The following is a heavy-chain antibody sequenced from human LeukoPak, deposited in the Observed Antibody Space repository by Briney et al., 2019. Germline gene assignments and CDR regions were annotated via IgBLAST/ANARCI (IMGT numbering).Heavy chain of an antibody. J-gene: IGHJ1*01. CDR3: AKDRSGSYYLQYFQH. CDR2: LYSDGST. V-gene: IGHV3-53*05. CDR1: GFTVSRNY. Sequence: GGSLRLSCAASGFTVSRNYMSWVRQAPGKGLEWVSVLYSDGSTYHADSVKGRFTISRDNSKNTLYLQMNSLRAEDTAVYYCAKDRSGSYYLQYFQHWGQGTLVTVSS. D-gene: IGHD1-26*01.